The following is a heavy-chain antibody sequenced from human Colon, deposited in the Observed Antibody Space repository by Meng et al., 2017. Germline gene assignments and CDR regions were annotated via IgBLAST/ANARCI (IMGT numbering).Heavy chain of an antibody. CDR2: INAGNGNT. CDR3: ARTGCSSSSCYDY. J-gene: IGHJ4*02. V-gene: IGHV1-3*01. CDR1: GYSFTTYA. Sequence: QVQLAKSGSELKKPGASVKVSCKASGYSFTTYAMHWVRQAPGQRLEWMGWINAGNGNTKYSEKFQSRVTITRDTAASTAYMELSSLRSEDTAVYYCARTGCSSSSCYDYWGQGTLVTVSS. D-gene: IGHD2-2*01.